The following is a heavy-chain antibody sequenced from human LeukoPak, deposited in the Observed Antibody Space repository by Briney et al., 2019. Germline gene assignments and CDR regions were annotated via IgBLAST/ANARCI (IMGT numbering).Heavy chain of an antibody. CDR1: GYSFTSYW. Sequence: PGESLKISCKGSGYSFTSYWIGWVRQMPGKGLEWMGIIYPGDSDTRYSPSFQGQVTISADKSISTAYLQWSSLKASDTAMYYCARSHLPYYYDSKSAATGYFDYWGQGTLVTVSS. J-gene: IGHJ4*02. V-gene: IGHV5-51*01. D-gene: IGHD3-22*01. CDR3: ARSHLPYYYDSKSAATGYFDY. CDR2: IYPGDSDT.